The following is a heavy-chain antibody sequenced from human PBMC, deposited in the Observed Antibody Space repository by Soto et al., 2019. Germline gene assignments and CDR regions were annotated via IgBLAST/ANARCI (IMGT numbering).Heavy chain of an antibody. J-gene: IGHJ5*02. D-gene: IGHD1-26*01. CDR1: GGFISSGGYS. Sequence: PSETLSLTCAVSGGFISSGGYSWSWIRQPPGKGLEWIGYIYHSGSTYYNPSLRSRVTISVDTSKNQFSLKLSSVTAADTAVYYCAKEWELPIKGICWFDPWGQGTLVTVSS. V-gene: IGHV4-30-2*01. CDR2: IYHSGST. CDR3: AKEWELPIKGICWFDP.